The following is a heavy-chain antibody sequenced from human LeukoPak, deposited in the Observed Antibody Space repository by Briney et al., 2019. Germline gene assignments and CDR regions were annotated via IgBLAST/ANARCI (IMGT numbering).Heavy chain of an antibody. CDR1: GGSMNSYY. D-gene: IGHD2-15*01. V-gene: IGHV3-23*01. J-gene: IGHJ3*02. CDR2: ISGNGDST. Sequence: PSETLSLTCTVSGGSMNSYYWSWFRQPPGKGLEWVSAISGNGDSTYYVDSVKGRFTISRDNSKNTLYLQMNSLRAEDTAIYYCALYCSGGRCYSMGGAFDIWGQGTMVTVSS. CDR3: ALYCSGGRCYSMGGAFDI.